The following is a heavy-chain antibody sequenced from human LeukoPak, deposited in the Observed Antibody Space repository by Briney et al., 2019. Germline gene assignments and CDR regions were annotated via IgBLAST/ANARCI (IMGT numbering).Heavy chain of an antibody. CDR2: ISGSGGST. CDR1: GLTFSSYA. J-gene: IGHJ5*02. CDR3: AKDSSSWFFVRIGFDP. D-gene: IGHD6-13*01. Sequence: GGSLRLSCAASGLTFSSYAMSWVRPAPGKGLEWVSAISGSGGSTYYADSVKGRFTISRDNSKNTLYLQMNSLRAEDTAVYYCAKDSSSWFFVRIGFDPWGQGTLVTVSS. V-gene: IGHV3-23*01.